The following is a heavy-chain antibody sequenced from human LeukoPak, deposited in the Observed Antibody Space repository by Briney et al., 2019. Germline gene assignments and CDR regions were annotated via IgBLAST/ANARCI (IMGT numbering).Heavy chain of an antibody. D-gene: IGHD3-16*02. CDR1: GYTFTSHG. J-gene: IGHJ4*02. Sequence: GASVKVSCKTYGYTFTSHGISWVRQAPGQGLEWMGWISGFNGETHYAQNLQGRVTMTTDTSTCTAYMELRSLRSDDTAVYYCARDPSNTSGRYTYFDYWGQGTLVTVSS. V-gene: IGHV1-18*01. CDR2: ISGFNGET. CDR3: ARDPSNTSGRYTYFDY.